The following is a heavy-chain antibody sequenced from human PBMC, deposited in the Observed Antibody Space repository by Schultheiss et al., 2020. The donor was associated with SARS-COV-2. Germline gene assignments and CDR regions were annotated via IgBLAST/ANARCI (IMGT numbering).Heavy chain of an antibody. CDR2: IYPGDSDT. D-gene: IGHD4-17*01. CDR1: GYSFTSYW. V-gene: IGHV5-51*01. J-gene: IGHJ6*02. CDR3: ARPNREDDYGDAAGMDV. Sequence: GESLKISCKGSGYSFTSYWIGWVRQMPGKGLEWMGIIYPGDSDTRYSPSFQGQVTISADKSIKTAYLQWSSLKASDTAMYYCARPNREDDYGDAAGMDVWGQGTTVTVSS.